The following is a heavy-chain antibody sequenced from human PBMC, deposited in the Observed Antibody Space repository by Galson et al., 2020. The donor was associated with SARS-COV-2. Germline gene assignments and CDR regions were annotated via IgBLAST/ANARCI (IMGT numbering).Heavy chain of an antibody. V-gene: IGHV3-48*03. CDR2: ISDSGTNI. J-gene: IGHJ3*02. Sequence: GGSLSLSCAGSGFTFSNFEMNWVRQAPGKGLEWIAYISDSGTNIYYADSVKGRFTISRDNAMNSLYLQMTSLRADDTAVYYCASPYLAAASFFGAFDIWGLGTMVTVSS. CDR1: GFTFSNFE. CDR3: ASPYLAAASFFGAFDI. D-gene: IGHD2-15*01.